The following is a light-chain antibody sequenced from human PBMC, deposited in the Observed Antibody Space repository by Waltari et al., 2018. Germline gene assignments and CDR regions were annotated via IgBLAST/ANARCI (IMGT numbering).Light chain of an antibody. CDR3: HQYGSSPRA. Sequence: EIVLTQSPGTLSLSPGERATLSCRASQPVSNNYVACYQQKLGQAPGRLIYGASSRATGISDRFSGSGSGTDFTLTISRLEPEDFAVYYCHQYGSSPRAFGQGTKVEIK. J-gene: IGKJ1*01. CDR2: GAS. V-gene: IGKV3-20*01. CDR1: QPVSNNY.